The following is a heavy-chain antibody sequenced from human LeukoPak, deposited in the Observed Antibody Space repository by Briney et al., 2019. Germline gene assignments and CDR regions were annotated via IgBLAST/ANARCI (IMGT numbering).Heavy chain of an antibody. V-gene: IGHV3-7*01. J-gene: IGHJ4*02. CDR1: EFTFSSYA. CDR2: IKQDGSEK. Sequence: SGGSLRLSCTTSEFTFSSYAMSWVRQAPGKGLEWVANIKQDGSEKYYRDSVQGQFTISRDNAKNSLYLQMNSLRAEDTAVYYCARSGSGYFDYWGQGSLVTVSS. CDR3: ARSGSGYFDY.